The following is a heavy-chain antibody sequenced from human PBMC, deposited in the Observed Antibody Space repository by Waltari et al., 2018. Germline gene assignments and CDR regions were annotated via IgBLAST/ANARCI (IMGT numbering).Heavy chain of an antibody. J-gene: IGHJ5*02. CDR2: IGVRGIST. V-gene: IGHV3-23*01. CDR1: GFTFRSNN. D-gene: IGHD3-10*01. CDR3: VRDVSIIAGSRSDNWFDP. Sequence: EVQLLESGGGLVQPGGSLRPSCAASGFTFRSNNMICVTQAPGKGLECVSSIGVRGISTLYADSVKGRFTISRDNSKNTLYLQMNSLRAEDTAVYYCVRDVSIIAGSRSDNWFDPWGQGTLVTVSS.